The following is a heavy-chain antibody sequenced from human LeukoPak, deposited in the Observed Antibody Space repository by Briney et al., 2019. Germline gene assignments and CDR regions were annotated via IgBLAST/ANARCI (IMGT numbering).Heavy chain of an antibody. J-gene: IGHJ4*02. CDR1: GYTFTSSG. V-gene: IGHV1-18*01. D-gene: IGHD6-19*01. CDR3: ARAPWRIAVAGTQSPLDY. CDR2: ISAYNGHT. Sequence: ASVKVSCKASGYTFTSSGTSWVRQAPGQGLEWMGWISAYNGHTNYAQKRQGRLTMTTDTSTSTAYMELRSLRSDDTAVYYCARAPWRIAVAGTQSPLDYWGQGTLVTVSS.